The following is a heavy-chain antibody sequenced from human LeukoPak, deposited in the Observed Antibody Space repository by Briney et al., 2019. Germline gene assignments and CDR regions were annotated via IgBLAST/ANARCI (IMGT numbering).Heavy chain of an antibody. V-gene: IGHV1-46*01. Sequence: VASVSVSCTASGYTFTSYYMHWVRQAPGQGLEWMGIINPSGGSTSYAQKFQGRVTMTRDTSTSTVYMELSSLRSEDTAVYYCARHPYCSGGSCYFYFQHWGQGTLVTVSS. J-gene: IGHJ1*01. CDR1: GYTFTSYY. CDR2: INPSGGST. CDR3: ARHPYCSGGSCYFYFQH. D-gene: IGHD2-15*01.